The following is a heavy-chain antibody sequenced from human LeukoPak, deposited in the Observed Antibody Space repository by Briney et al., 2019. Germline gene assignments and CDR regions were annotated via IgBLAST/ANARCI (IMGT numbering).Heavy chain of an antibody. J-gene: IGHJ4*02. D-gene: IGHD5-12*01. V-gene: IGHV1-18*01. Sequence: ASVKVSCKASGYTFTSYGISWVRQAPGQGLEWMGWISSYNGNTNYAQKLQGRVTMTTDTSTSAAYMELRSLRSDDTAVYYCARDRSGYDYYYFDYWGQGTLVTVSS. CDR3: ARDRSGYDYYYFDY. CDR1: GYTFTSYG. CDR2: ISSYNGNT.